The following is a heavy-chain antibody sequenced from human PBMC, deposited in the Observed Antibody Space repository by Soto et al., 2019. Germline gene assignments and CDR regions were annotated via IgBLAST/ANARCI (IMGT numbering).Heavy chain of an antibody. D-gene: IGHD5-18*01. CDR3: ARAPFSDTAILDY. V-gene: IGHV3-13*01. J-gene: IGHJ4*02. Sequence: EVQLVESGGGLVQPGGSLRLSCAASGFNFSSYDMHWVRQTTGKGLEWVSAIGTGFDTYYPGSVKGRFTLSRDNAKNSLYLQMNSLRTEDTAVYYCARAPFSDTAILDYWGQGTLVTVSS. CDR1: GFNFSSYD. CDR2: IGTGFDT.